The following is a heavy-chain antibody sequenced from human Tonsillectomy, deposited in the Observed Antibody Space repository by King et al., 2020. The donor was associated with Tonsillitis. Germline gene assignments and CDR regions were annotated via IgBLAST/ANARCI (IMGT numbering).Heavy chain of an antibody. Sequence: QLVQSGGGLVQPGGSLRLSCAASGFTFSSYWMNWVGQPPGKGLEWVANIDLDGSEKYYVDSVEGGFTISRDNAKNSLYLQINSLRAEDTAVYYCARDRGWLHLDYWGQGTLVTVSS. V-gene: IGHV3-7*01. J-gene: IGHJ4*02. CDR2: IDLDGSEK. D-gene: IGHD3-10*01. CDR3: ARDRGWLHLDY. CDR1: GFTFSSYW.